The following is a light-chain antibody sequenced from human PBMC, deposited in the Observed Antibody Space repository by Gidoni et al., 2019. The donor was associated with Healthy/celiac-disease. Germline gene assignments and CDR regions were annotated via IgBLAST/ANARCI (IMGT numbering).Light chain of an antibody. CDR2: EVS. Sequence: QSALTKPPSASGSPGQPVTISCTGTSSDVGGYNYVSWYQQHPGKAPKLMIYEVSKRPSGVPDRLSGSKSGNTASLTVSGLQAEDEADYYCSSYSGSNNFPFGTGTKVTVL. V-gene: IGLV2-8*01. CDR3: SSYSGSNNFP. CDR1: SSDVGGYNY. J-gene: IGLJ1*01.